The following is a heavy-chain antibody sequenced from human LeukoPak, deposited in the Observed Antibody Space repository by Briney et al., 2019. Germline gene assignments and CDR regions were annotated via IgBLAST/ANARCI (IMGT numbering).Heavy chain of an antibody. CDR3: ARPVVPAGRAFDI. Sequence: GRSLRLSCTASGFTFGDYAMSWVRQAPGKGLEWVGYIRRKAYGGTTEYAASVKGRFSISRDDSKSIAYLQMNSLKTEDTAVYYCARPVVPAGRAFDIWGQGTMVTVSS. D-gene: IGHD2-2*01. J-gene: IGHJ3*02. CDR1: GFTFGDYA. CDR2: IRRKAYGGTT. V-gene: IGHV3-49*04.